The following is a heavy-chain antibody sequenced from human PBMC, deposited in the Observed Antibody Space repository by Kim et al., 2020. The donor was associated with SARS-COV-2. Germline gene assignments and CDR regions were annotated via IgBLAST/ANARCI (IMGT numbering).Heavy chain of an antibody. V-gene: IGHV1-69*13. Sequence: SVKVSCKASGGTFSSYAISWVRQAPGQGLEWMGGIIPIFGTANYAQKFQGRVTITADESTSTAYMELSSLRSEDTAVYYCARVTAAAGYYYYYYYMDVWGKGTTVTVSS. D-gene: IGHD6-13*01. CDR1: GGTFSSYA. J-gene: IGHJ6*03. CDR3: ARVTAAAGYYYYYYYMDV. CDR2: IIPIFGTA.